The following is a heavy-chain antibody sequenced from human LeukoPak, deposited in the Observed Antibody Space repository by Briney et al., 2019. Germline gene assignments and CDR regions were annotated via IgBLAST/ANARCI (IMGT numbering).Heavy chain of an antibody. CDR1: GGSISSYY. CDR3: ARDTIAVAGTGMDV. CDR2: IYYSGST. J-gene: IGHJ6*02. Sequence: SETLSLTCTVSGGSISSYYWSWIRQPPGKGLEWIGYIYYSGSTNYNPSLKSRVTISVDTSKNQFSLKLSSVTAADTAVYYCARDTIAVAGTGMDVWGQGTTVTVSS. D-gene: IGHD6-19*01. V-gene: IGHV4-59*01.